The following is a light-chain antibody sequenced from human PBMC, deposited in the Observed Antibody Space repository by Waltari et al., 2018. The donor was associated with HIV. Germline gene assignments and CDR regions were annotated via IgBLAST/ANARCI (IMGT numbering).Light chain of an antibody. J-gene: IGKJ2*01. CDR1: TSVLYSSNNKNY. V-gene: IGKV4-1*01. CDR3: QQYYSTPPYT. CDR2: WAS. Sequence: DIVMTQSPDSLAVSLGERAHIHCKSSTSVLYSSNNKNYLAWYQQKPGQPPKLLIYWASTRESGVPDRFSGSGSGTDFTLTISSLQAEDVAVYYCQQYYSTPPYTFGQGTKLEIK.